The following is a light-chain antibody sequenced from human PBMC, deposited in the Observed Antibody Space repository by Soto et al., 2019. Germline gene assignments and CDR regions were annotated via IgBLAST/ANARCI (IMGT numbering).Light chain of an antibody. CDR3: QQLDSYPLT. J-gene: IGKJ4*01. CDR2: DAS. V-gene: IGKV3-11*01. Sequence: EIVLTQSPATLSLSPGERATLSCRASQSVSSYLAWYQQKPGQAPRLLIYDASNRATGIPARFSGSGSGAEFTLTISSLQPEDFATYYCQQLDSYPLTFGGGTRWIS. CDR1: QSVSSY.